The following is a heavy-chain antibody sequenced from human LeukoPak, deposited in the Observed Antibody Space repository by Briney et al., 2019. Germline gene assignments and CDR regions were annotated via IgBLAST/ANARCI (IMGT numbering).Heavy chain of an antibody. CDR1: GGSISSGGYY. CDR2: IYYSGST. Sequence: SETLSLTCTVSGGSISSGGYYWSWIRQHPGKGLEWIGYIYYSGSTYYNPSLKSRVTISVDTSKNQFSLKLSSVTAADTAVYYCAGGVYDSSGYYGFDPWGQRTLVTVSS. J-gene: IGHJ5*02. D-gene: IGHD3-22*01. V-gene: IGHV4-31*03. CDR3: AGGVYDSSGYYGFDP.